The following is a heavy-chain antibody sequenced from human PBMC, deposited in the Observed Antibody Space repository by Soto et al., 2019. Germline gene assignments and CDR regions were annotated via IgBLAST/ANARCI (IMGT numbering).Heavy chain of an antibody. D-gene: IGHD1-1*01. J-gene: IGHJ5*02. CDR3: VRESTTSGPNWFDT. Sequence: SETLSLTCSVSGGSINSGRSSWNWIRQSPGKGLEWIAYIYHSGSTYYNPPLKSRVTISVDRSENQFSLKLTSVTAADTAVYYCVRESTTSGPNWFDTWGPGILVTVSS. CDR2: IYHSGST. CDR1: GGSINSGRSS. V-gene: IGHV4-30-2*06.